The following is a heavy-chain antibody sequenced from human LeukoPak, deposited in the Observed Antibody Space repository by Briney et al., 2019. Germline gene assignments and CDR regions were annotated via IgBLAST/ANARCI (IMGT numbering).Heavy chain of an antibody. CDR3: ARDVHGDYGSGWFDP. CDR1: GGTFNNSA. Sequence: ASVKVSCKTSGGTFNNSAISWVRKAPGQGLEWLGGIMPLFGTAGYAQKFQGRVTITKDESTRTVYLELTSLTSDDTAVYYCARDVHGDYGSGWFDPWGQGTLVSVSS. J-gene: IGHJ5*02. V-gene: IGHV1-69*05. CDR2: IMPLFGTA. D-gene: IGHD4-17*01.